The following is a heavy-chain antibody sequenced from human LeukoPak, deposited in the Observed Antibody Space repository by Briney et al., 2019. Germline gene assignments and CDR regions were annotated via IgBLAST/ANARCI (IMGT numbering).Heavy chain of an antibody. CDR2: INPNSGGT. Sequence: ASVKVSCKASGYTFTGYYMHWVRQAPGQGLEWMGWINPNSGGTNYAQKFQGRVTMTRNTSISTAYMELSSLRSEDTAVYYCARFEIVVDYYYMDVWGKGTTVTVSS. CDR3: ARFEIVVDYYYMDV. CDR1: GYTFTGYY. D-gene: IGHD3-22*01. J-gene: IGHJ6*03. V-gene: IGHV1-2*02.